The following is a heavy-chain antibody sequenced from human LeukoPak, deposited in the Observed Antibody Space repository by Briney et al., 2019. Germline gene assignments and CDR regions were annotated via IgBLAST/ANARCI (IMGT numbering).Heavy chain of an antibody. CDR3: AIYLHYYVAMDV. D-gene: IGHD3-10*02. CDR2: IGSDNKP. J-gene: IGHJ6*02. Sequence: GGSLRHSCAASVFSFSSYAMTWVRQPPGKGVEWVSSIGSDNKPHYSESVKGQFAISRDNFKVMLFLQLDSLGADGTSLYYCAIYLHYYVAMDVCVRGTTATVS. CDR1: VFSFSSYA. V-gene: IGHV3-23*05.